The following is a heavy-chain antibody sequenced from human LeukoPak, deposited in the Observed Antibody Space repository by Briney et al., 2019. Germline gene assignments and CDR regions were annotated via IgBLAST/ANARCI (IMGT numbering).Heavy chain of an antibody. Sequence: GGSLRLSCAASGFAFSSYGMHWVRQAPGKGLEWGAVISYDGSNKYYADSVKGRFTISRDNSKNTLYLQMNSLRAEDTAVYYCAKEPYSGSYLFDYWGQGTLVTVSS. CDR3: AKEPYSGSYLFDY. CDR2: ISYDGSNK. CDR1: GFAFSSYG. V-gene: IGHV3-30*18. J-gene: IGHJ4*02. D-gene: IGHD1-26*01.